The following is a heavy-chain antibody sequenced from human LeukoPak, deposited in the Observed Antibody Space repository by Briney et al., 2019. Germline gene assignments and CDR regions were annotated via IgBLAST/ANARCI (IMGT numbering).Heavy chain of an antibody. Sequence: ASVKVSCKASGGTFSSYAISWVRQAPGQGLEWMGRIIPILGIASYAQKFQGRVTITADKSTSTAYMELSSLRSEDTAVYYCARAPLVVYANYYYMDVWGKGTTVTVSS. V-gene: IGHV1-69*04. CDR1: GGTFSSYA. D-gene: IGHD2-8*02. CDR2: IIPILGIA. J-gene: IGHJ6*03. CDR3: ARAPLVVYANYYYMDV.